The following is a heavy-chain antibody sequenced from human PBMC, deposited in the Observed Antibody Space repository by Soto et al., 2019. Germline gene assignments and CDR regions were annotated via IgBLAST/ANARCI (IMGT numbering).Heavy chain of an antibody. Sequence: GASVKVSCKASGYTFTGYYMHWVRQAPGQGLEWMGWINPNSGGTNYAQKFQGWVTMTRDTSMSTAYMELSRLRSDDTAVYYCARRPISYSSSRYYYGMDVWGQGTTVTVSS. CDR2: INPNSGGT. D-gene: IGHD6-13*01. CDR3: ARRPISYSSSRYYYGMDV. CDR1: GYTFTGYY. V-gene: IGHV1-2*04. J-gene: IGHJ6*02.